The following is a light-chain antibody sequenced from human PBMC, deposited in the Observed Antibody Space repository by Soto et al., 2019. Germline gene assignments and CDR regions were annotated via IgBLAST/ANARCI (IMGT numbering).Light chain of an antibody. CDR3: QQYGDSPWT. CDR1: QYISSK. CDR2: GAS. J-gene: IGKJ1*01. V-gene: IGKV3-20*01. Sequence: VLTQSPDSLSLSPGETATLSCRAEQYISSKLAWYQQKPGQAPRLLFSGASSRATDTPDRFSGSGFGTDFTLIISRLETEDFAMYYCQQYGDSPWTFGQGTRVDLK.